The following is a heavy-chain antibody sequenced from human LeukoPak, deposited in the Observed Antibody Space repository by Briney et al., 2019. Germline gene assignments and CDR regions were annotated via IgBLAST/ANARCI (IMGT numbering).Heavy chain of an antibody. V-gene: IGHV3-53*01. CDR3: AQDGYCGDAHCYTGAIEM. CDR2: IYSGGST. CDR1: GFTVSSNY. J-gene: IGHJ3*02. Sequence: GGSLRLSCAASGFTVSSNYMSWVRQAPGKGLEWVSVIYSGGSTYYADSVKGRFIISRDNSKNTLYLEMKSLRAEDTALYFCAQDGYCGDAHCYTGAIEMWGQGTMVTVSS. D-gene: IGHD2-21*01.